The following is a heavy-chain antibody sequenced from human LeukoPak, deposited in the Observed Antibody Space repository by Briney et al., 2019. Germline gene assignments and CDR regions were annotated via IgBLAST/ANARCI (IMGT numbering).Heavy chain of an antibody. V-gene: IGHV4-59*11. CDR1: DGSFSTHY. CDR3: AGDPTTVTKGFDI. J-gene: IGHJ3*02. D-gene: IGHD4-17*01. CDR2: ISYSGST. Sequence: YPSETLSLTCTVSDGSFSTHYWTWIRQPPGKGLEWIGYISYSGSTNYNPSLKSRVTISVDTSKNQFSLKLSSVTAADTAVYYCAGDPTTVTKGFDIWGQGTMVTVSS.